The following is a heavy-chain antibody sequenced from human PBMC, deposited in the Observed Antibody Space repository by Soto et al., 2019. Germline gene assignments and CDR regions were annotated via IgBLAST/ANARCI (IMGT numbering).Heavy chain of an antibody. V-gene: IGHV3-48*01. CDR2: ISSSSSTI. Sequence: GGSLRLSCAASGFTFSSYSMNWVRQAPGKGLEWVSYISSSSSTIYYADSVKGRFTISSDNAKNSLYLQMNSLRAEDTAVYYCARGGYYGSGSIAFDIWGQGTMVTVSS. CDR3: ARGGYYGSGSIAFDI. CDR1: GFTFSSYS. D-gene: IGHD3-10*01. J-gene: IGHJ3*02.